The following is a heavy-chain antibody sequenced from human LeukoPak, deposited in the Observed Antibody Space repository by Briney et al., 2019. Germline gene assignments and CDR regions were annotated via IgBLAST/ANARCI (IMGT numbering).Heavy chain of an antibody. CDR2: VSYSGGT. V-gene: IGHV4-59*02. CDR1: GFTVSSNY. D-gene: IGHD6-19*01. Sequence: GSLRLSCAASGFTVSSNYMSWIRQSPGKGLEWIGFVSYSGGTDYNPSLKGRVTLSVDTSKNQISLTLTSLTAADTAVYYCTRDGGVAVTPLDFDFWGQGTLVIVSS. CDR3: TRDGGVAVTPLDFDF. J-gene: IGHJ4*02.